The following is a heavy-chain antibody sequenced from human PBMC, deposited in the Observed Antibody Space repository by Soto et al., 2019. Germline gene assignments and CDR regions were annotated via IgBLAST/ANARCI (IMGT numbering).Heavy chain of an antibody. V-gene: IGHV3-30*18. Sequence: QMQLVESGGGVVQPGRSLRLSCAASGFTFSSYGMHWVRQAPGKGLEWVTFISYDGSEKDSEDSVRGRFSISRDNSKNTLYLEISALSNDDTTIYYCAKDSGRIDPPWYFDLWGRCTLVTVS. CDR3: AKDSGRIDPPWYFDL. J-gene: IGHJ2*01. CDR2: ISYDGSEK. CDR1: GFTFSSYG. D-gene: IGHD2-15*01.